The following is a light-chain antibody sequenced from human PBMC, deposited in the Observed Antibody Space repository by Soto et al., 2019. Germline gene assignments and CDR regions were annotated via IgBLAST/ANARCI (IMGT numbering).Light chain of an antibody. CDR1: QSVSSSY. CDR3: HQYSSSPPT. V-gene: IGKV3-20*01. J-gene: IGKJ1*01. Sequence: EIVLTQSPGTLSLSPGERATLSCRASQSVSSSYLAWYQQKPGQAPRLIIYDASSRATGIPDRFSASGSGTDFTLTISRLEPEDFAVYFCHQYSSSPPTFGQGTKVDIK. CDR2: DAS.